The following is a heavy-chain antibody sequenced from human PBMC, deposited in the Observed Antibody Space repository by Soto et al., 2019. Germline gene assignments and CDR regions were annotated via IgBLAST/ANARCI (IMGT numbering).Heavy chain of an antibody. CDR1: GFTFSTYS. J-gene: IGHJ5*02. Sequence: PGGSLRLSCAASGFTFSTYSMNWVRQAPGKGLEWVSYISSSSSPIYYADSVKGRFTIARDNAKRSLYLQMMSLTAEDTAIYYCVRGGGGGLFDPWGQGTMVTVSS. CDR3: VRGGGGGLFDP. V-gene: IGHV3-48*04. CDR2: ISSSSSPI. D-gene: IGHD2-15*01.